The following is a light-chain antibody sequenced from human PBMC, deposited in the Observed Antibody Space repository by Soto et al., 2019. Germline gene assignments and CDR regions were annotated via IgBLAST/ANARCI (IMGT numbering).Light chain of an antibody. CDR1: QSVGSTY. J-gene: IGKJ2*01. Sequence: ETVLTQSPGTLSLSPGERATLSCRASQSVGSTYLAWYQLKPGQAPRILIYDTFNRATGIPYRFSGSGSGTDFTLTISRLEPEDFAVYHCQQYGNPPWTFGQGTKLEIK. CDR3: QQYGNPPWT. V-gene: IGKV3-20*01. CDR2: DTF.